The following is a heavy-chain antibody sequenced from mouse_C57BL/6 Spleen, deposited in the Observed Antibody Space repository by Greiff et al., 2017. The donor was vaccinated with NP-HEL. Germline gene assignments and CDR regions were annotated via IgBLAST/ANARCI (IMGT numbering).Heavy chain of an antibody. D-gene: IGHD2-4*01. Sequence: VQLQQPGAELVMPGASVKLSCKASGYTFTSYWMHWVKQRPGQGLEWIGEIDPSDSYTNYNQKFKGKSTLTVDKSSSTAYMQLSSLTSEDSAVYYCARRYDYDALDYWGQGTTLTVSS. CDR3: ARRYDYDALDY. CDR2: IDPSDSYT. V-gene: IGHV1-69*01. J-gene: IGHJ2*01. CDR1: GYTFTSYW.